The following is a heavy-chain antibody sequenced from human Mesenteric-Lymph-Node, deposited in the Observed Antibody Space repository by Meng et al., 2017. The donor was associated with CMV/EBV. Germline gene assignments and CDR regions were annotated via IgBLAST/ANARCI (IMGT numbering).Heavy chain of an antibody. J-gene: IGHJ5*01. CDR3: ARVSRYQLLYHWFDS. V-gene: IGHV3-64*04. Sequence: GESLKISCAASGFTFSDYPMHWVRQAPGKGLEYLSAISGNGISTYYADSVKGRFTISRDNSKNTLFLQINSLRAEDTAVYYCARVSRYQLLYHWFDSWGQGTLVTVSS. CDR2: ISGNGIST. D-gene: IGHD2-2*01. CDR1: GFTFSDYP.